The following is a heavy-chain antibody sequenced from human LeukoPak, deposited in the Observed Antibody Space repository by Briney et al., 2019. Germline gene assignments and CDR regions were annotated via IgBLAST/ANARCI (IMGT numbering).Heavy chain of an antibody. Sequence: SQTLSLTCTVPGASISSGDYYWSWIRQPPGKGLEWIGYIHYSGNSYYNPSLKSRVTISIDTSKNQFSLKLSSVTAADTAVYYCARPKGRGCNGGTCYTDWFDPWGQGTLVTVSS. CDR3: ARPKGRGCNGGTCYTDWFDP. CDR1: GASISSGDYY. D-gene: IGHD2-15*01. CDR2: IHYSGNS. J-gene: IGHJ5*02. V-gene: IGHV4-30-4*01.